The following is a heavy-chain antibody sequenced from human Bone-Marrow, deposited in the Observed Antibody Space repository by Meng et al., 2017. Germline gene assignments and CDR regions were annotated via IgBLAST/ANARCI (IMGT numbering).Heavy chain of an antibody. CDR2: INTNTGDP. J-gene: IGHJ4*02. CDR1: GYTFTAYG. Sequence: QVQLVQSGPEVKKPGASVTVSCKASGYTFTAYGMNWVRQAPGQGLEWMGWINTNTGDPRYAQGFTGRFVFSLDTSVSTAYLEINSLKAEDTAVYYCARTNDHGDHLLPLDYWGQGTLVTVSS. V-gene: IGHV7-4-1*02. D-gene: IGHD4-17*01. CDR3: ARTNDHGDHLLPLDY.